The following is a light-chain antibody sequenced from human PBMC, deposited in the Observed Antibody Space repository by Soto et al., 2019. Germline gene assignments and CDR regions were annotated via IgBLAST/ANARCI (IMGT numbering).Light chain of an antibody. V-gene: IGKV3-11*01. CDR1: QSIRTY. CDR2: DAS. Sequence: VLTQSPATLSLSPGESATISCRASQSIRTYLAWYQQKPGQAPRLLIYDASRRATVIPARFSGSGSGTDFTLTISSLEPEDFAFYYCQQRSKWPPPFGGGTKVEI. CDR3: QQRSKWPPP. J-gene: IGKJ4*01.